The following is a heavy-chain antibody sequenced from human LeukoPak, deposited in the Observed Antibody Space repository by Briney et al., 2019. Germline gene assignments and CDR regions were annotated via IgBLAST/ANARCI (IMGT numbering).Heavy chain of an antibody. CDR3: ARDIAAAWGYLDS. Sequence: PGGSLRLSCAASGITVSSTYMNWVRQAPGKGLEWVSLIYSGGSTYYADSVKGRFTIPRDNSKNTLYLQMNSLRAEDTAVYYYARDIAAAWGYLDSWGQGTLVTVSS. CDR1: GITVSSTY. CDR2: IYSGGST. J-gene: IGHJ4*02. D-gene: IGHD6-13*01. V-gene: IGHV3-53*01.